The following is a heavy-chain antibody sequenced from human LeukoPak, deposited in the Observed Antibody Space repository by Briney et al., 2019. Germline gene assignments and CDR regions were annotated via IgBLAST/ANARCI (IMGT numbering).Heavy chain of an antibody. CDR3: AKERQQWLAPRPFQH. D-gene: IGHD6-19*01. CDR2: ISGSGGST. J-gene: IGHJ1*01. CDR1: GFTFSSSD. V-gene: IGHV3-23*01. Sequence: PGGSLRLSCAASGFTFSSSDMHWVRQAPGKGLEWVSAISGSGGSTYYADSVKGRFTISRDNSKNTLYLQMNSLRAEDTAVYYCAKERQQWLAPRPFQHWGQGTLVTVSS.